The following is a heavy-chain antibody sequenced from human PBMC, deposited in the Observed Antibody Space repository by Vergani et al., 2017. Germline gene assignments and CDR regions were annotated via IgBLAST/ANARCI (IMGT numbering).Heavy chain of an antibody. CDR3: TSRVTAAGGLDY. CDR2: ISSTGAYI. J-gene: IGHJ4*02. Sequence: EVQLVESGGGLVKPGGSLRLSCAGSGFPFTNHTMTWVRQAPGKGLEWVSSISSTGAYIHYADSVKGRFTISRDNPKKSLFLQLNSLRDEDTAVYYCTSRVTAAGGLDYWGQGALVTVSS. CDR1: GFPFTNHT. V-gene: IGHV3-21*02. D-gene: IGHD6-13*01.